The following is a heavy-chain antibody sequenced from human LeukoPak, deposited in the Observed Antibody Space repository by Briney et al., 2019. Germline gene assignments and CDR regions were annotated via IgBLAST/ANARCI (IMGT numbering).Heavy chain of an antibody. CDR1: GGSISSGDYY. CDR2: IYYSGST. D-gene: IGHD6-19*01. V-gene: IGHV4-30-4*01. J-gene: IGHJ1*01. CDR3: AGTRDTSDYSSGWYGYFQH. Sequence: SETLSLTCTVSGGSISSGDYYWSWIRQPPGTGLEWIGYIYYSGSTYYNPSLKSRVTISVDTSKNQFSLKLSSVTAADTAVYYCAGTRDTSDYSSGWYGYFQHWGQGTLVTVSS.